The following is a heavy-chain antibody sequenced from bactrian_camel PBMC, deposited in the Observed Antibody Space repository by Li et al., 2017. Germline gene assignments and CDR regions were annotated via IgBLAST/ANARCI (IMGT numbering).Heavy chain of an antibody. CDR1: GYTYSGDC. V-gene: IGHV3S25*01. J-gene: IGHJ4*01. Sequence: QLVESGGGSVQAGGSLTLACSVSGYTYSGDCMAWFRQVPGNEREGLATIYGDAGRTDYADSVKGRFTISQDSAKKTVSLQMNSLNPEDTATYYCAADSDVNVPPSLALDSSRYEYWGQGTQVTVS. D-gene: IGHD1*01. CDR2: IYGDAGRT. CDR3: AADSDVNVPPSLALDSSRYEY.